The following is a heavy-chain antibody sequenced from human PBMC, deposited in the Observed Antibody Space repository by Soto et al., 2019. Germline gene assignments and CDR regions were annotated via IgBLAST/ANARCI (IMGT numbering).Heavy chain of an antibody. V-gene: IGHV4-38-2*01. Sequence: ETLSLTCAVSGYSISSGYYLGWIRQPPGKGLEWIGDIYHSGSTYYNPSLKSRVTISLDTSKNQFSLKLNSVTAADTAVYYCAKRRGIYDSSGYYNWFDPWGQGTLVTVSS. CDR3: AKRRGIYDSSGYYNWFDP. D-gene: IGHD3-22*01. CDR2: IYHSGST. CDR1: GYSISSGYY. J-gene: IGHJ5*02.